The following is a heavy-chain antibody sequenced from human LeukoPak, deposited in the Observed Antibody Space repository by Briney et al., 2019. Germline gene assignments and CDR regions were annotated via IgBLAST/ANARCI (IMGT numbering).Heavy chain of an antibody. J-gene: IGHJ4*02. CDR3: ARRAIAVAGRTFDY. Sequence: PSETLSLTCAVYGGSFSGYYWSWIRQPPGKGLEWIGEINHSGSTNYNPSLKSRVTISVDTSKNQFSLKLSSVTAADTAVHYCARRAIAVAGRTFDYWGQGTLVTVSS. V-gene: IGHV4-34*01. CDR2: INHSGST. CDR1: GGSFSGYY. D-gene: IGHD6-19*01.